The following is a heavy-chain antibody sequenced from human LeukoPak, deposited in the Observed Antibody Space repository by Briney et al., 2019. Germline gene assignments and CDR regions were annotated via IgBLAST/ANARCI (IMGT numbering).Heavy chain of an antibody. Sequence: ASVKVSCKASGYTFTSYGISWVRQAPGQGLEWMGWISANDGNTDYPQRLQGRVTMTTDTSTSTAYMELRSLRSDDTAVYYCARESHVTREDYWGQGTLVTVSS. CDR3: ARESHVTREDY. V-gene: IGHV1-18*01. CDR1: GYTFTSYG. J-gene: IGHJ4*02. D-gene: IGHD3-10*01. CDR2: ISANDGNT.